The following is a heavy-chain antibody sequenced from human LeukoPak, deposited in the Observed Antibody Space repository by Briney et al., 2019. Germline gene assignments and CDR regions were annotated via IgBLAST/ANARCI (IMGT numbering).Heavy chain of an antibody. J-gene: IGHJ4*02. Sequence: SVKVSCKASGGTFSSYTISWVRQAPGQGLEWMGRIIPILGIANYAQKFQGRVTITADKSTSTAYMELSSLRSEDTAVYYYARDNPRDFWSNFDYWGQGTLVTVSS. CDR1: GGTFSSYT. V-gene: IGHV1-69*04. CDR3: ARDNPRDFWSNFDY. D-gene: IGHD3-3*01. CDR2: IIPILGIA.